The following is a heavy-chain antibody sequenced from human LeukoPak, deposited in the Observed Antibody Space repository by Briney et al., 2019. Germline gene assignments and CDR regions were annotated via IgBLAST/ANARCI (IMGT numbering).Heavy chain of an antibody. J-gene: IGHJ4*01. Sequence: GGSLRLSCAASGFTFSSYAMHWVRQAPGKGLEYVSAISSNGGSTYYANSVKGRFTISRDNAKKSLYLQMTSLTAEDTAVYYCARDRGAYCGGDCYLGFDYWGRGTLVTVSS. CDR2: ISSNGGST. V-gene: IGHV3-64*01. D-gene: IGHD2-21*02. CDR3: ARDRGAYCGGDCYLGFDY. CDR1: GFTFSSYA.